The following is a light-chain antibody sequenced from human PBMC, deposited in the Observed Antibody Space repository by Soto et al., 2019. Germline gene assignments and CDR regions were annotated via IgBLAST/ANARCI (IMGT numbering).Light chain of an antibody. J-gene: IGLJ1*01. Sequence: QSALTQPASVSGSPGQSITISCTGSSSDVGGYNYVSWYQQHPGKAPKLIIYDVTNRPSGVSNRFSGSKSGNTASLTISGLQAEDEADYHCSSFTSSITYVFGTGTKLTVL. CDR3: SSFTSSITYV. CDR2: DVT. V-gene: IGLV2-14*01. CDR1: SSDVGGYNY.